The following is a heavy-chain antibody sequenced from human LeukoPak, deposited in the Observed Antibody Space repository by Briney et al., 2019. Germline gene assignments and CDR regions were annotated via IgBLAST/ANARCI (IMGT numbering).Heavy chain of an antibody. Sequence: ASVKVSCKASGYTFTSYGISWVRQAPGKGLEWMGWISASNGNTNDAQKLQGRVTMNTDTSTSTAYMELRSLRSDDTAVYYCARGTAVAGTQSAMDHFDYWGQGTLVTVSS. CDR3: ARGTAVAGTQSAMDHFDY. D-gene: IGHD6-19*01. J-gene: IGHJ4*02. CDR1: GYTFTSYG. CDR2: ISASNGNT. V-gene: IGHV1-18*01.